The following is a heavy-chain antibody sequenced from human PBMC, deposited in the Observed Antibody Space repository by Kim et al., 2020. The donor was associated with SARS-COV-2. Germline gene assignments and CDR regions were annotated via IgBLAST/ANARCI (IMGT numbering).Heavy chain of an antibody. CDR1: GFTFSSYE. J-gene: IGHJ4*02. CDR3: ARDRPGLFVSPLLDY. D-gene: IGHD2-21*01. V-gene: IGHV3-48*03. Sequence: GGSLRLSCAPSGFTFSSYEMNWVRQAPGKGLEWVSYISSSGSTIYYTDSVKGRFTISRDNAKNSLYLQMNSLRAEDTAVYYCARDRPGLFVSPLLDYWGQGTLVTVSS. CDR2: ISSSGSTI.